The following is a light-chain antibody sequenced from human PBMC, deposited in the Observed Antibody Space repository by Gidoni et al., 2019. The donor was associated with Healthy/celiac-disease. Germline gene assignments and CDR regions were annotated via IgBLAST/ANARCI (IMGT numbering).Light chain of an antibody. CDR3: QQYDNLPPGT. J-gene: IGKJ5*01. CDR1: QDISNY. Sequence: DTQMTQSPSSLSASVGDRVTITCQASQDISNYLNWYQQKPGKAHKLLIYDASNLETGVPSRFSGSGSGTDFTFTISSLQPEDIATYYCQQYDNLPPGTFGQGTRLEIK. CDR2: DAS. V-gene: IGKV1-33*01.